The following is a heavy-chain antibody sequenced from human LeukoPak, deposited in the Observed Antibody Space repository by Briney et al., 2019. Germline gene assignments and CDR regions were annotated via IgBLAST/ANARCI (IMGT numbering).Heavy chain of an antibody. J-gene: IGHJ6*03. D-gene: IGHD2-8*01. Sequence: SGTLSLTCAVSGGSISSSTNWWSWVRQPPGRGLEWIGEIYHSGGTNYNPSLKSRITISVDKSQNQFSLKVNSLTAADTAMYYCATNGYYCMDVWGKGTTVTVSS. CDR1: GGSISSSTNW. CDR3: ATNGYYCMDV. V-gene: IGHV4-4*02. CDR2: IYHSGGT.